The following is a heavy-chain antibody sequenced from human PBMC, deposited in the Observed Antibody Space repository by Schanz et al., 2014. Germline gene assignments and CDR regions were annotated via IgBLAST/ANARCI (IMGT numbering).Heavy chain of an antibody. J-gene: IGHJ6*02. V-gene: IGHV4-39*07. CDR2: IFFRGST. Sequence: QVQLRESGPGLVKPSETLSLTCSVSGGSISSRSYYWGWIRQPPGKGLEWIGYIFFRGSTYYNPSLKSRVTISIDTSKNQFSLRLTSVTAADTAVYYCYGMDVWGQGTTVTVSS. CDR1: GGSISSRSYY. CDR3: YGMDV.